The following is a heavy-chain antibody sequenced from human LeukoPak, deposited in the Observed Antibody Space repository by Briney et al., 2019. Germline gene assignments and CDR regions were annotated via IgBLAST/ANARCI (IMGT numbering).Heavy chain of an antibody. CDR3: ARARPRNSSGWYYYYYGMDV. D-gene: IGHD6-19*01. Sequence: PGGSLRLSCAASGSTFSDYYMSWIRPAPGKGLEWVSYISSSSSYTNYADSVKGRFTISRDNAKNSLYLQMNSLRAEDTAVYYCARARPRNSSGWYYYYYGMDVWGKGTTVTVSS. CDR1: GSTFSDYY. V-gene: IGHV3-11*06. CDR2: ISSSSSYT. J-gene: IGHJ6*04.